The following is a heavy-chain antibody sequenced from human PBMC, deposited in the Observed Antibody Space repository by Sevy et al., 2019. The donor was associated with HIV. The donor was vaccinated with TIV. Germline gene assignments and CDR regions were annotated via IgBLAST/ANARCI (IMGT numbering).Heavy chain of an antibody. V-gene: IGHV4-4*02. CDR1: GGSISSVNW. CDR2: IYHSGYT. D-gene: IGHD3-16*01. J-gene: IGHJ5*02. Sequence: SETLSLTCAVSGGSISSVNWWHWVRQPPGKGLEWIGEIYHSGYTNYNPSLKSRVTISVDNSKNQFSLKPSFVTAADTAVYYCARGGETPRGFDPWGQGSLVTVSS. CDR3: ARGGETPRGFDP.